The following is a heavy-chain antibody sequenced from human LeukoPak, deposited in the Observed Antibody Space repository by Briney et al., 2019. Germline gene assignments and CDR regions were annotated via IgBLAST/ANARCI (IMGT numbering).Heavy chain of an antibody. J-gene: IGHJ4*02. V-gene: IGHV3-21*06. CDR2: ISGDSHYI. CDR1: GFTFSDFS. Sequence: PGGSLRLSCAASGFTFSDFSLNWVRQAPGKGLEWVSCISGDSHYIYYADSVKGRSTVSRDNAQHSLYLHMNSLRVEDTAVYYCARGPFSSTWSGFDCWGQGTLVTVSS. CDR3: ARGPFSSTWSGFDC. D-gene: IGHD6-13*01.